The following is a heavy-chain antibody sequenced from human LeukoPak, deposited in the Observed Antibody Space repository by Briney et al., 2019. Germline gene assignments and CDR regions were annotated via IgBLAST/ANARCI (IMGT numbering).Heavy chain of an antibody. J-gene: IGHJ4*02. Sequence: GESLQISCKGSGYSFTSYWIGWVRPLPGKGLEWMGIIYPGDSDTRYSPSFQGQVTISADKSISTAFLQWSSLKASDTAMYYCARARGSSWYFREFDYWGQGTLVTVSS. CDR3: ARARGSSWYFREFDY. CDR2: IYPGDSDT. D-gene: IGHD6-13*01. CDR1: GYSFTSYW. V-gene: IGHV5-51*01.